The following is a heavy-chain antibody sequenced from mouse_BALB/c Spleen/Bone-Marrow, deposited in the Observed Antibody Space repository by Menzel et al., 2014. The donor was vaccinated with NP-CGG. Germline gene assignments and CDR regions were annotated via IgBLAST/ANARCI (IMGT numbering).Heavy chain of an antibody. V-gene: IGHV14-3*02. CDR3: ATTDSSGVFAY. Sequence: VQLQQSGAELVKPGASVMLSCTASGSNVKDTYMHWVKQLPEQGLEWIGRIVPANGTTKHDPKFPGTATITADTSSNTAYLQLSSLTSEDTAGYYCATTDSSGVFAYWGQGTLVTVSA. D-gene: IGHD3-2*01. CDR1: GSNVKDTY. J-gene: IGHJ3*01. CDR2: IVPANGTT.